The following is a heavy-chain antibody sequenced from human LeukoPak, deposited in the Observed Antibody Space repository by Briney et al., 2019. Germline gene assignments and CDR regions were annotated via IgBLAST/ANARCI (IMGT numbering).Heavy chain of an antibody. CDR1: GFTVSSNY. Sequence: GGSLRLSCAASGFTVSSNYMSWVRQAPGKGLEWVSAISHSSSGAYYVDSVKGRFTISRDNSKNTLYMQMNSLRVEDTAVYYCAKVINSGYYYYFDYWGWGTLVTVSS. CDR3: AKVINSGYYYYFDY. CDR2: ISHSSSGA. J-gene: IGHJ4*02. V-gene: IGHV3-23*01. D-gene: IGHD3-22*01.